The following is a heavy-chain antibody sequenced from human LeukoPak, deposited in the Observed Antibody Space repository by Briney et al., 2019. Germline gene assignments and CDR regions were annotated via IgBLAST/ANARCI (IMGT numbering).Heavy chain of an antibody. CDR3: ARGRGYSSGWYSH. V-gene: IGHV4-59*01. CDR2: IYYSGST. J-gene: IGHJ4*02. CDR1: GGSISSYY. Sequence: SETLSLTCTVSGGSISSYYWSWIRQPPGKGLEWIGYIYYSGSTNYNPSLKSRVTISVDTSKNQLSLKLSSVTAADTAVYYCARGRGYSSGWYSHWGQGTLVTVPS. D-gene: IGHD6-19*01.